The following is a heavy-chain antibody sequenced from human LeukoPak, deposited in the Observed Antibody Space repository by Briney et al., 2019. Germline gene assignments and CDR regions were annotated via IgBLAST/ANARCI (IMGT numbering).Heavy chain of an antibody. J-gene: IGHJ4*02. D-gene: IGHD2-15*01. V-gene: IGHV3-21*01. CDR1: GFTFSSYT. CDR3: ARDLGYCSGGSCYYYDY. Sequence: GGSLRLSCAASGFTFSSYTMAWVRQAPGKGLEWVSSISSSSSYIYYADSVKGRFTISRDNAKNSLYLQMNSLRAEDTAVYYCARDLGYCSGGSCYYYDYWGQGTLVTVSS. CDR2: ISSSSSYI.